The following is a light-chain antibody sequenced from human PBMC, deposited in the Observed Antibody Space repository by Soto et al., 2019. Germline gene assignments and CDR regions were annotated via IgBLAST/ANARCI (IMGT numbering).Light chain of an antibody. Sequence: EIVMTQSPATLSLSPGERATLSCRASQSFSSNLAWYQHEPGQAPRLLIYGASTRATGIPARFSGSGSGTDFTLTISRLEPEDFAVYYCQQYGNSPRTFGEGTKVDI. CDR3: QQYGNSPRT. CDR1: QSFSSN. V-gene: IGKV3-15*01. CDR2: GAS. J-gene: IGKJ1*01.